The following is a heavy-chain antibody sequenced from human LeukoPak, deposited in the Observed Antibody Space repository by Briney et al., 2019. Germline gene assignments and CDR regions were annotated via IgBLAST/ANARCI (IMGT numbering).Heavy chain of an antibody. V-gene: IGHV3-9*03. CDR3: ARQLVLLEPAFDY. Sequence: GGSLRLSCAASGFTFDDYAMHWVRQAPGKGLEWVSGISWNSGSIGYADSVKGRFTISRDNAKNSLYLQMNSLRAEDMALYYCARQLVLLEPAFDYWGQGTLVTVSS. CDR2: ISWNSGSI. J-gene: IGHJ4*02. D-gene: IGHD6-6*01. CDR1: GFTFDDYA.